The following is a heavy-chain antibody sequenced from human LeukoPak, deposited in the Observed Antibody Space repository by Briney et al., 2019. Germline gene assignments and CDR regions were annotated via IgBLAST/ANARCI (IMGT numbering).Heavy chain of an antibody. CDR3: ARLTGPGGQYYFDY. D-gene: IGHD7-27*01. CDR2: IYYSGST. Sequence: SETLSLTCTVSGGSISSGDYYWSWIRQPPGKGLEWIGYIYYSGSTYYNPSLKSRVTISVDTSKNQFSLKLSSVTAADTAVYYCARLTGPGGQYYFDYWGQGTLVTVSS. J-gene: IGHJ4*02. V-gene: IGHV4-30-4*01. CDR1: GGSISSGDYY.